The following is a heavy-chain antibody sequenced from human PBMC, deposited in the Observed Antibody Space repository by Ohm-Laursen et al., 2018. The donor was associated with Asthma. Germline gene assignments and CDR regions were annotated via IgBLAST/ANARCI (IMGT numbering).Heavy chain of an antibody. CDR2: INSGNADT. V-gene: IGHV1-3*01. J-gene: IGHJ4*02. Sequence: GASVKVSCKASGHPFTTYPIQWVRQAPGQRLEWMGWINSGNADTEYSQKFMGRVTISMDTSATTAYMEMSSLRSEDTSVYYCASSKGYGDYQSLDYWGQGTLVTVSS. CDR1: GHPFTTYP. D-gene: IGHD4-17*01. CDR3: ASSKGYGDYQSLDY.